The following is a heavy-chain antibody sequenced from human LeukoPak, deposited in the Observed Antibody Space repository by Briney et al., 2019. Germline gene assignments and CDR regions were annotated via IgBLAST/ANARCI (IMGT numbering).Heavy chain of an antibody. J-gene: IGHJ4*02. CDR2: ISDSSRYI. Sequence: GGSLRLSCAASGFTFSSYSMNWVRQAPGKGLEWVSSISDSSRYIFYADSVKGRFTISRDKAKNSLYLQMNSLRAEDTAVYYCARDLGGCTNGLCSYYFDYWGEGTLVTVSS. V-gene: IGHV3-21*01. CDR1: GFTFSSYS. D-gene: IGHD2-8*01. CDR3: ARDLGGCTNGLCSYYFDY.